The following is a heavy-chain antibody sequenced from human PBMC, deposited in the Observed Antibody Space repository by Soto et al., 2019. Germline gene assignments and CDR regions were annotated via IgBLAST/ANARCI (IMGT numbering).Heavy chain of an antibody. CDR3: VRGTSAWRGMDY. CDR1: GFTFSTYC. CDR2: ICRDGSGT. Sequence: LGGSLRLSCAVSGFTFSTYCMHWVRQAPETGLVWVSRICRDGSGTDYADSVKGRFTISRDDAKNSLYLQMNSLRVEDTAIYYCVRGTSAWRGMDYWGQGTLVTVSS. D-gene: IGHD6-19*01. J-gene: IGHJ4*02. V-gene: IGHV3-74*01.